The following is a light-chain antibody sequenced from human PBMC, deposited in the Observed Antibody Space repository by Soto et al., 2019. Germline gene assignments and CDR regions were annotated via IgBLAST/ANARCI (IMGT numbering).Light chain of an antibody. J-gene: IGLJ3*02. V-gene: IGLV1-40*01. CDR2: VNS. Sequence: QSVLTQPPSVSGAPGQRVTISCTGSSSNIGAGYDVHWYQQLPGTAPKLLIYVNSNRPSGVPDRFSGSKSGTSASLAITGLQADDEADYYCQSYDSSLSGPWVFGGGTKLTVL. CDR3: QSYDSSLSGPWV. CDR1: SSNIGAGYD.